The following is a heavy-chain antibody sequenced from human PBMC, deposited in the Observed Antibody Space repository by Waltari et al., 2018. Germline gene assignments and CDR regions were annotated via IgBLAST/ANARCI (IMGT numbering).Heavy chain of an antibody. CDR3: VISTRFDP. CDR2: ISDDGSDL. Sequence: VQVVESGGGVVQPGKSLGLSWVGSGYNFSSVGIHWVRQTPGKGLEWIALISDDGSDLYYADSVKGRFTISRDISQNTVYLQMNSLRTEDTAIYYCVISTRFDPWGQGTLVSVSS. D-gene: IGHD3-3*02. CDR1: GYNFSSVG. V-gene: IGHV3-30*03. J-gene: IGHJ5*02.